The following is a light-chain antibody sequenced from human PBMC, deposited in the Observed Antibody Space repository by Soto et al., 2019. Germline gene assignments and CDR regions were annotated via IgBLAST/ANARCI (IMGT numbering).Light chain of an antibody. CDR1: HSVTSNY. CDR2: GAS. J-gene: IGKJ2*01. V-gene: IGKV3-20*01. CDR3: QQYENSPYT. Sequence: EIVLTQSPGTLSLSPGERATLSCRTSHSVTSNYLAWYQQRPGQAPRLLIYGASRRATGIPDRFSGSGSGTDFTLTISRLEPEDFAVFYCQQYENSPYTFGQGTKLEIK.